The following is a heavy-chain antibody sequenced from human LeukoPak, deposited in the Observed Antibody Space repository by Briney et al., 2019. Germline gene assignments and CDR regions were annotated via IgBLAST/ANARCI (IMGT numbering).Heavy chain of an antibody. CDR1: GGTFSRYA. CDR3: ARGKLVATTSFDY. J-gene: IGHJ4*02. D-gene: IGHD5-12*01. CDR2: IIPIFGTA. Sequence: VKVSCKASGGTFSRYAISWVRQAPGQGLEWMGGIIPIFGTANYAQKFQGRVTITADESTSTAYMELSSLRSEDTAVYYCARGKLVATTSFDYWGQGTLVTVSS. V-gene: IGHV1-69*01.